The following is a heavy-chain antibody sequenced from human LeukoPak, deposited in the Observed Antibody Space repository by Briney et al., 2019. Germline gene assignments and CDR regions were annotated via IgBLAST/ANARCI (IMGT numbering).Heavy chain of an antibody. D-gene: IGHD1/OR15-1a*01. V-gene: IGHV3-23*01. CDR1: GFTFSSYA. Sequence: GGSLRLSCAASGFTFSSYAMSWVRQAPGKGLEWVSAISGSGGSTYYADSVKGRFTISRDNPKNSLFLQMNGLRAEDTAVYHCVRDDTGTYQSDYGMDVWGQGTTVTVSS. J-gene: IGHJ6*02. CDR3: VRDDTGTYQSDYGMDV. CDR2: ISGSGGST.